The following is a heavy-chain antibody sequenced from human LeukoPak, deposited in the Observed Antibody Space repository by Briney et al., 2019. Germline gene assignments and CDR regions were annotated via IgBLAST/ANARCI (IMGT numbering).Heavy chain of an antibody. V-gene: IGHV3-48*03. Sequence: HGGSLRLSCAASGFTFSSYEMNWVRQAPGKGLEWVSYISSSGSTIYYADSVKGRFTISRDNSKNTLYLQMNSLRAEDTAVYYCARGPSGYHNTGGQGTLVTVSS. CDR3: ARGPSGYHNT. CDR1: GFTFSSYE. J-gene: IGHJ4*02. D-gene: IGHD5-12*01. CDR2: ISSSGSTI.